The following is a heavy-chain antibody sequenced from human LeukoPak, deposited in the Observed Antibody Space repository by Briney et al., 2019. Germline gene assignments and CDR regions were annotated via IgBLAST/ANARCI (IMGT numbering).Heavy chain of an antibody. Sequence: GGSLRLSCTASGFAFDEHGMSWVRQVPGKGLEWVSAISGSGGSTYYADSVKGWFTISRDNSKNTLYLQMNSLRAEDTAVYYCAKGELYRMDVWGQGTTVTVSS. CDR2: ISGSGGST. CDR1: GFAFDEHG. V-gene: IGHV3-23*01. CDR3: AKGELYRMDV. D-gene: IGHD3-10*01. J-gene: IGHJ6*02.